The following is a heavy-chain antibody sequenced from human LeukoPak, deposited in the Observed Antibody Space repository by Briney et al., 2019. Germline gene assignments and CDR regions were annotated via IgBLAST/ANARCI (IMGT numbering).Heavy chain of an antibody. CDR2: INPNTGVT. J-gene: IGHJ4*02. CDR3: ARDLWY. CDR1: GYSFTANY. V-gene: IGHV1-2*06. D-gene: IGHD2-15*01. Sequence: ASVKVSSKASGYSFTANYIHWVRQAPGQGLEWMGRINPNTGVTNYAENLQGRVTMTRDTSISTAYMELSRLRSDDTAMFYCARDLWYWGQGTLVTVSS.